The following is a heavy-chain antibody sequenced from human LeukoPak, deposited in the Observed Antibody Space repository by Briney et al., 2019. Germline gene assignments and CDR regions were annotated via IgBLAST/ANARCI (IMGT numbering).Heavy chain of an antibody. D-gene: IGHD3-22*01. CDR1: GGSISSSSYY. J-gene: IGHJ3*02. CDR3: ARHDYYDSSGYGSAFDI. CDR2: IHYSGSP. V-gene: IGHV4-39*01. Sequence: SETLSLTCTVSGGSISSSSYYWAWIRQPPGKGLEWIGSIHYSGSPYDNPSLKSRVTISVDTSKNHLSLNLTSVTAADTAVYYCARHDYYDSSGYGSAFDILGQGTMVTVSS.